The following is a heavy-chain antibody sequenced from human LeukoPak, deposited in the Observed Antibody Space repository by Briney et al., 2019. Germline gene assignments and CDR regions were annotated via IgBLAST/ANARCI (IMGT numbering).Heavy chain of an antibody. CDR1: GFTFSSYW. Sequence: GGSLRLSCAASGFTFSSYWMTWVRQAPGKGLEWVANIKQDGSEKNYVDSVKGRFTISRDNAKNSLFLQMNSLRAEDTAVYYCARSGTTVVTPGGYFDYWGQGTLVTVSS. D-gene: IGHD4-23*01. CDR3: ARSGTTVVTPGGYFDY. J-gene: IGHJ4*02. V-gene: IGHV3-7*01. CDR2: IKQDGSEK.